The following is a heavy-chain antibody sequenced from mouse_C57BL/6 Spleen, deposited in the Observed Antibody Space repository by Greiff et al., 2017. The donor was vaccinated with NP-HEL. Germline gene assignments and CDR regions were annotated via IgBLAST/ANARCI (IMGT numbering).Heavy chain of an antibody. CDR1: GYTFTSYW. V-gene: IGHV1-74*01. Sequence: VQLQQSGAELVQPGASVKVSCTASGYTFTSYWMHWVKQRPGQGLEWIGRIHPSDSDTNSNQKFKGKATLTLAQSSSTAYIQLSSLTSEASAVYYCAIPNWVADYLDYWGQGTTLTVSS. J-gene: IGHJ2*01. CDR3: AIPNWVADYLDY. D-gene: IGHD4-1*01. CDR2: IHPSDSDT.